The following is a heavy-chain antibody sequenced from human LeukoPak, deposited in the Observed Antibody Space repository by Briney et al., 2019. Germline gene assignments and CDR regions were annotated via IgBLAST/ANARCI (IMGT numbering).Heavy chain of an antibody. D-gene: IGHD3-10*01. CDR2: IYISGST. Sequence: SETLSLTCTVSGGSISSYYWSWIRQPAGKGLEWIGRIYISGSTNYNPSLKSRVTMSVDTSKNHFSLTLSSVTAADTAVYYCARDSGTTGEVKFDPWGQGTLVTVSS. CDR3: ARDSGTTGEVKFDP. CDR1: GGSISSYY. V-gene: IGHV4-4*07. J-gene: IGHJ5*02.